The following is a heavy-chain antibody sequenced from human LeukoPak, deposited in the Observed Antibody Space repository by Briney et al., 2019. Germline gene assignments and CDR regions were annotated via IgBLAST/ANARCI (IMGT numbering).Heavy chain of an antibody. V-gene: IGHV3-23*01. CDR3: VTEVSGSFPT. J-gene: IGHJ4*02. CDR1: GFIFSNYA. D-gene: IGHD1-26*01. Sequence: GGSLRLSCAVSGFIFSNYAITWVRQSPGKGLEWVSAISGSGGSTYYADSVKGRFTISRDNSKNTLYLQMNSLKNEDTAVYYCVTEVSGSFPTWGQGTLVTVSS. CDR2: ISGSGGST.